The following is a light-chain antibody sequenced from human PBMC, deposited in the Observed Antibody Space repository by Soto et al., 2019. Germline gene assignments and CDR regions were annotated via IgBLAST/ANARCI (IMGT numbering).Light chain of an antibody. J-gene: IGKJ4*01. Sequence: EIVLTQSPATLSLSPGERATLSCRASQSVSSYLAWYQQKPGQAPRLLIYDASNRATGIPARFSGSGSGTDFPLTISSLYPEDFAVYYCQQRSNWLTFGGGTKVEIK. CDR2: DAS. V-gene: IGKV3-11*01. CDR3: QQRSNWLT. CDR1: QSVSSY.